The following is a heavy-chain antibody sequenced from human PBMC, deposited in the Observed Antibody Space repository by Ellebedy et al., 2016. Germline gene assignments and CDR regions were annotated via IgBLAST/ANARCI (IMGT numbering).Heavy chain of an antibody. D-gene: IGHD2-15*01. CDR1: GFRFSDYA. CDR2: LSFDGISH. V-gene: IGHV3-30-3*01. J-gene: IGHJ4*02. CDR3: ARDKGAGYCSGGTCYSFDY. Sequence: GESLKISCEASGFRFSDYAMHWVRQAPGKGLEWVALLSFDGISHYIDSVKGRFTISRDNSKNTLYLQMNTLRSEDTAVYYCARDKGAGYCSGGTCYSFDYWGQGTLVTVSS.